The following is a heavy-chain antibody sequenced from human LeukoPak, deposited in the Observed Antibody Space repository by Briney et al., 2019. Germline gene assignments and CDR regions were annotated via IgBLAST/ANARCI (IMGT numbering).Heavy chain of an antibody. CDR1: GYTFTSYD. Sequence: GASVKVSCKASGYTFTSYDINWMRQATGQGLEWMGWMNPNSGNTGYAQKFQGRVTMTRNTSISTAYMELSSLRSEDTAVYYCARVAGATFYYYYYYYMDVWGKGTTVTVSS. D-gene: IGHD1-26*01. CDR2: MNPNSGNT. CDR3: ARVAGATFYYYYYYYMDV. J-gene: IGHJ6*03. V-gene: IGHV1-8*01.